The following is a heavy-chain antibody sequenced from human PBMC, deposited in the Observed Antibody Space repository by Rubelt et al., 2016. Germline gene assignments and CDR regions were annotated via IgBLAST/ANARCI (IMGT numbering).Heavy chain of an antibody. CDR2: ISSSSSYI. J-gene: IGHJ4*02. Sequence: GGSLRLSCAASGFTFSSYSMNWVRQAPGKGLEWVSSISSSSSYIYYADSVKGRFTISRDNAKNSLYLQMNSLRAEDTAVYYCARDYDSSGYYYVVGYWGQGTLVTVSS. D-gene: IGHD3-22*01. CDR3: ARDYDSSGYYYVVGY. V-gene: IGHV3-21*01. CDR1: GFTFSSYS.